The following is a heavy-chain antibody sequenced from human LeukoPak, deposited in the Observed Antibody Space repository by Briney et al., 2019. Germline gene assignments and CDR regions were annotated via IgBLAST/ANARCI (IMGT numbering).Heavy chain of an antibody. CDR2: IIPILGIA. CDR3: ARAGSDIVVVVSATPPAEYFQH. CDR1: GGTFSSYA. D-gene: IGHD2-15*01. J-gene: IGHJ1*01. V-gene: IGHV1-69*04. Sequence: GASVKVSCTASGGTFSSYAISWVRQAPGQGLGWLGRIIPILGIANYAQKFQGRVTITADKSTSTAYMELSSLRSEDTAVYYCARAGSDIVVVVSATPPAEYFQHWGQGTLVTVSS.